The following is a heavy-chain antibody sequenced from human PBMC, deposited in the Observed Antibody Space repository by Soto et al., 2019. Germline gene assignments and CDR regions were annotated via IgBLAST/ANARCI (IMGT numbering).Heavy chain of an antibody. V-gene: IGHV4-31*03. CDR2: IYYSGST. CDR3: ARGSTPENGDYVS. D-gene: IGHD4-17*01. J-gene: IGHJ4*02. CDR1: GGSISSGGDY. Sequence: SETLSLTCTVSGGSISSGGDYWSWIRQHPGKGLEWIGYIYYSGSTNYNPSLKSRVTISVDTSKNQFSLKLSSVTAADTAVYYCARGSTPENGDYVSWGQGTLVTVSS.